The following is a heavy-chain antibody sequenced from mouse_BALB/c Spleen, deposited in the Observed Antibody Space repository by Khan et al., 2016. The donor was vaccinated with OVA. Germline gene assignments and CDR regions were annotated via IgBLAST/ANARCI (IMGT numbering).Heavy chain of an antibody. J-gene: IGHJ2*01. Sequence: QVQLKESGAELAKPGASVKMSCKASGYTFTSYWMHWIKQRPGQGLEWIGYINPTSGYTDYNQKFKDKATLTADKSSSTAYMKLSSLTSDDSAVDYCARDRIDYWGQGTALTVSS. CDR3: ARDRIDY. CDR2: INPTSGYT. V-gene: IGHV1-7*01. CDR1: GYTFTSYW.